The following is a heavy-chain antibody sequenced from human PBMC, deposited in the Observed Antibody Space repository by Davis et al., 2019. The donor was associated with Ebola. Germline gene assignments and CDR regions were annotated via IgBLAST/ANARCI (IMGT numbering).Heavy chain of an antibody. V-gene: IGHV3-48*02. CDR1: GFTFSSQT. CDR3: ARVRGVCTNGVCSPYWYFDL. J-gene: IGHJ2*01. D-gene: IGHD2-8*01. CDR2: ISSGSSTI. Sequence: PGGSLRLSCAASGFTFSSQTMNWVRQAPREGLEWVSYISSGSSTIYYADSVKGRFTISRDNGKNSLYLQMDSLRDEDTAVYYCARVRGVCTNGVCSPYWYFDLWGRGTLVTVSS.